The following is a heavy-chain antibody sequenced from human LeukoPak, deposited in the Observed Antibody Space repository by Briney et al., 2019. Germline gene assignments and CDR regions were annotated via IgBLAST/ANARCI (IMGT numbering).Heavy chain of an antibody. D-gene: IGHD6-19*01. CDR3: AKDRVSSGWYEYFQY. Sequence: VQPGRSLILSCAASGFTFSSYGMHWIRQAPGKGLEWVAVISYDGSNKYYADSVKGRFTISRDNSKNTLYLEMNSLRPEDTAVYYCAKDRVSSGWYEYFQYWGQGTLVTVSS. CDR1: GFTFSSYG. CDR2: ISYDGSNK. J-gene: IGHJ1*01. V-gene: IGHV3-30*18.